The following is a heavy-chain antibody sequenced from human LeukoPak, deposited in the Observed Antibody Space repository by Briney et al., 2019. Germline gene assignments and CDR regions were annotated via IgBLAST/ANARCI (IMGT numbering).Heavy chain of an antibody. V-gene: IGHV1-18*01. J-gene: IGHJ4*02. CDR1: GYTFTHYG. CDR2: LTPSNGVT. CDR3: ARYPRYCGGAGCMGFDY. D-gene: IGHD2-15*01. Sequence: GASVKVSCKTSGYTFTHYGVTWVRQAPGQGLEWMGWLTPSNGVTHFTQKFQGRVTVTTDTSTSTAYMELRSLTSDDTAVYYCARYPRYCGGAGCMGFDYWGQGSLVTVSS.